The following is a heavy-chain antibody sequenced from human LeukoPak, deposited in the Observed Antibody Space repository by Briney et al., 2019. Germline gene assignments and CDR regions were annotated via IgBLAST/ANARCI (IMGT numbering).Heavy chain of an antibody. CDR3: ATYAPDSSGLPDY. CDR2: FDPEDGGT. J-gene: IGHJ4*02. Sequence: ASVKVSCKVSGYTLTELSMHWVRQAPGKGLEWMGGFDPEDGGTIYAQKFQGRVTMTEDTSTDTAYMELSSLRSEDTAVYYCATYAPDSSGLPDYWGQGTLVTVSS. D-gene: IGHD3-22*01. CDR1: GYTLTELS. V-gene: IGHV1-24*01.